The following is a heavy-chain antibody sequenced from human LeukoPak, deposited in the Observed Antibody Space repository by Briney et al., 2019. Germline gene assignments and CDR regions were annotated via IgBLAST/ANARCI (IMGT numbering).Heavy chain of an antibody. CDR1: GFTFSSNH. CDR2: IYSGGST. Sequence: PGGSLRLSCAASGFTFSSNHMSSVRQAPGKGLQWVSVIYSGGSTYYADSVKGRFTISRDNSKNTLYLQMNSLRVEDTAVYYCARANGGWYYFDYWGQGTLVTVSS. D-gene: IGHD6-19*01. V-gene: IGHV3-53*01. CDR3: ARANGGWYYFDY. J-gene: IGHJ4*02.